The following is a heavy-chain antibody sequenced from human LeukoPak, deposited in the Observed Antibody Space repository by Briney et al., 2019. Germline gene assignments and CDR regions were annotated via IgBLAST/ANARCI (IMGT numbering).Heavy chain of an antibody. V-gene: IGHV3-33*06. CDR2: ISYDGTTK. Sequence: GYLRLSCGASGFTFSSYAMHWVRPAPGRGLEWVAVISYDGTTKFYADSVKGRFTISRDNSKNTLSLQMNSLRAEDTALYYCAKRGRTWDFDYWGQGTLVIVSS. CDR3: AKRGRTWDFDY. J-gene: IGHJ4*02. CDR1: GFTFSSYA. D-gene: IGHD3-16*01.